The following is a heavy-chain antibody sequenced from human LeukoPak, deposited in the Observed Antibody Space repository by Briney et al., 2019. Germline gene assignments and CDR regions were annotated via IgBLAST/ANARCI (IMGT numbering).Heavy chain of an antibody. D-gene: IGHD5-24*01. V-gene: IGHV3-74*03. CDR2: ISLDGSTT. CDR1: GFTFCRCW. CDR3: TTVLSGNRYNACDD. Sequence: RRSLRLSCAASGFTFCRCWMHCVRQAPGKGLMWVSRISLDGSTTLYADSVKGRFTISRANAKNTFYLQMNSLGAEDTAVYYCTTVLSGNRYNACDDWGQGTLVT. J-gene: IGHJ4*01.